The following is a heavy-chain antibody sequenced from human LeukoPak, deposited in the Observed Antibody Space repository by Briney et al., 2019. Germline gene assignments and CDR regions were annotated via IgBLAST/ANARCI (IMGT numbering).Heavy chain of an antibody. J-gene: IGHJ3*02. D-gene: IGHD3-3*01. V-gene: IGHV3-23*01. Sequence: GGSLRLSCAASGFTFSSYAMSWVRQAPGKGLEWVSAISGSGGSTYYADSVKGRFTISRDNSKNTLYLQMNSLRAEDTAVYYCAKDFYTYYDFWSGQKNAFDIWGQGTMVTVSS. CDR2: ISGSGGST. CDR1: GFTFSSYA. CDR3: AKDFYTYYDFWSGQKNAFDI.